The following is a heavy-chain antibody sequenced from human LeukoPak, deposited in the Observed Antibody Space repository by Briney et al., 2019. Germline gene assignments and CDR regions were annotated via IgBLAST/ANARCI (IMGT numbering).Heavy chain of an antibody. Sequence: ASVKVSCKASGYTFTSYGISWVRQAPGQGLEWMGWISAYNGNTNYAQKLQGRVTMTTDTSTSTAYMELRSLRSDDTAVYYCARDNMPAYYDSSGDFDYWGQGTLVTASS. CDR3: ARDNMPAYYDSSGDFDY. J-gene: IGHJ4*02. V-gene: IGHV1-18*01. D-gene: IGHD3-22*01. CDR2: ISAYNGNT. CDR1: GYTFTSYG.